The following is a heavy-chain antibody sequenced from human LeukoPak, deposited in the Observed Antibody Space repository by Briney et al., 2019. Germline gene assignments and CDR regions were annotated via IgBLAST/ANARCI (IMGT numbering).Heavy chain of an antibody. V-gene: IGHV4-59*01. J-gene: IGHJ3*02. CDR1: GVSISSYY. Sequence: SETLSLTCTVSGVSISSYYWSWIRQPPGKGLEWIGYIYNSGSTNYNSSLKSRVTISADTSKNQFSLKLSSVTAADAAVYYCARARGATIFQSAFDIWGQGTMVTVSS. CDR3: ARARGATIFQSAFDI. D-gene: IGHD5-24*01. CDR2: IYNSGST.